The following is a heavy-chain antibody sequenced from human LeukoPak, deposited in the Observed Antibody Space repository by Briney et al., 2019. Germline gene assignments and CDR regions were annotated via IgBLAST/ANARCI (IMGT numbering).Heavy chain of an antibody. CDR2: ISSSGSII. D-gene: IGHD2-15*01. CDR1: GFTFSDYY. J-gene: IGHJ6*02. V-gene: IGHV3-11*01. Sequence: PGGSLRLSCAASGFTFSDYYMSWIRQAPGKGLEWVSYISSSGSIIYHADSVKGRFTISRDNAKNSLYLQMNSLRAEDTAVYYCAREVVAATSSGYYGMDVWGQGTTVTVSS. CDR3: AREVVAATSSGYYGMDV.